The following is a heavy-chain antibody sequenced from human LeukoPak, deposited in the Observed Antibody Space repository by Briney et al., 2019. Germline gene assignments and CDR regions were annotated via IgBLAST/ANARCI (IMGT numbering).Heavy chain of an antibody. D-gene: IGHD3-10*01. J-gene: IGHJ4*02. CDR2: IKSRTDGGTT. Sequence: GGSLRLSCAASGFTFTNAWMSWVRQAPGKGLEWIGRIKSRTDGGTTDYAAPVKGRFTISRDDSKNTLYLQMNSLKTEDTAVYYCTTSYYFGSENTWAYRGQGTRVTVSS. V-gene: IGHV3-15*01. CDR1: GFTFTNAW. CDR3: TTSYYFGSENTWAY.